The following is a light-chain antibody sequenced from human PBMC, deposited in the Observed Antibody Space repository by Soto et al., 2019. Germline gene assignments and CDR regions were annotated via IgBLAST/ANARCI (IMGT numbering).Light chain of an antibody. CDR3: QQLNSYPLT. J-gene: IGKJ2*01. V-gene: IGKV1-9*01. CDR1: QGISSY. CDR2: GAS. Sequence: DIQLTQSPSFLSASVGDRVTITCRASQGISSYLAWYQQKPGKAPKLLIYGASTLQSGVPSRFSGSGSGTEFTLTISSRQPEDFATYSCQQLNSYPLTFGQGTKLEIK.